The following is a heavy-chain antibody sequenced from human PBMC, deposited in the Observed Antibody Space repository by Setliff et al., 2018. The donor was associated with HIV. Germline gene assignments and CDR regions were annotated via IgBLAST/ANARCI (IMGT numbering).Heavy chain of an antibody. CDR1: GFTFSNSA. D-gene: IGHD3-10*01. CDR2: VATNGGST. CDR3: ARPTNIDTLYYGSQTFYMYYYGLDV. V-gene: IGHV3-23*01. Sequence: GGSLRLSCAVSGFTFSNSAMSWVRQAPGKGLEWVSSVATNGGSTYYAASVQGRFTISRDNAKNSLYLQMNSLRAEDTAVYYCARPTNIDTLYYGSQTFYMYYYGLDVWGQGTTVTVSS. J-gene: IGHJ6*02.